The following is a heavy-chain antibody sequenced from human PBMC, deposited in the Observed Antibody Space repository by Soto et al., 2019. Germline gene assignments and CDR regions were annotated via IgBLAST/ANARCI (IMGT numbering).Heavy chain of an antibody. CDR3: ARTALRRPIAASGDFDL. Sequence: QVQLVESGGGMVQPGRSLRLSCAASRFTFSSYSMHWVRQAPGKGLEWVAVISYNGNDKFYADSVKGRFTISRDNSNNMLYLQMNSLTAEDTAVYYCARTALRRPIAASGDFDLWGQGTVVTVSS. CDR1: RFTFSSYS. V-gene: IGHV3-30-3*01. D-gene: IGHD6-13*01. CDR2: ISYNGNDK. J-gene: IGHJ5*02.